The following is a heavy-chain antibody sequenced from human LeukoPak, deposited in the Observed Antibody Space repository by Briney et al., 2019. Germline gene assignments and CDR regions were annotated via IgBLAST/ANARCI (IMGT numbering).Heavy chain of an antibody. J-gene: IGHJ6*02. Sequence: ASVKVSCKASGYSFTGYYIHWVRQAPGQGLEWMGWINPNSGGTKYAQKFQGRLTMTRDTSISTANMELSRLRSDDTAVYYCARERTTVVTLDYYYGMDVWGQGTAVTVSS. V-gene: IGHV1-2*02. CDR2: INPNSGGT. D-gene: IGHD4-23*01. CDR3: ARERTTVVTLDYYYGMDV. CDR1: GYSFTGYY.